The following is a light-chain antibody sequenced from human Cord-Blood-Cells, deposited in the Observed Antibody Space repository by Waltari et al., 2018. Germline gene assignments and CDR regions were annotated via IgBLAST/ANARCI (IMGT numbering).Light chain of an antibody. CDR3: SSYAGSNKLVV. V-gene: IGLV2-8*01. J-gene: IGLJ2*01. CDR1: SRDVGGYTN. Sequence: QSALTQPPSASGSPGQSVTISCTGTSRDVGGYTNSPWYQQHPGKAPKLMIYEVSKRPSGVPDRFSGSKSGNTASLTVSGLQAEDEADYYCSSYAGSNKLVVFGGGTKLTVL. CDR2: EVS.